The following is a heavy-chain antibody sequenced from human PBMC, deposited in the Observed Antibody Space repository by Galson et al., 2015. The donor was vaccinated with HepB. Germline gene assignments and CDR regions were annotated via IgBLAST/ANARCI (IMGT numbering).Heavy chain of an antibody. V-gene: IGHV1-69-2*01. CDR3: ATPSYCGSDCYSN. CDR2: VDPEDGET. J-gene: IGHJ4*02. CDR1: GYTFTDYY. D-gene: IGHD2-21*01. Sequence: VKVSCKVSGYTFTDYYMHWVQQAPGKGLEWMGLVDPEDGETIYAEKFQGRVTITADTSTDTAYMELSSLRSEDTAVYYCATPSYCGSDCYSNWGQGTLVTVSS.